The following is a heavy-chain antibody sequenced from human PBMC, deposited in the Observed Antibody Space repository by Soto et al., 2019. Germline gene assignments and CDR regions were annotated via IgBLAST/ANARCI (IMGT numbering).Heavy chain of an antibody. CDR3: ARVHYYGSGTLRFFDS. CDR2: ISAYSGNT. J-gene: IGHJ4*02. Sequence: QVQLVQSGPEVKKPGASVTVSCKASGYTFTSYGISSVRQAPGQGLEWMGWISAYSGNTKYAQQLQGRVTMTTDASTSTAYMEVRSLRSADTAVYYCARVHYYGSGTLRFFDSWGQGTLVTVSS. D-gene: IGHD3-10*01. CDR1: GYTFTSYG. V-gene: IGHV1-18*01.